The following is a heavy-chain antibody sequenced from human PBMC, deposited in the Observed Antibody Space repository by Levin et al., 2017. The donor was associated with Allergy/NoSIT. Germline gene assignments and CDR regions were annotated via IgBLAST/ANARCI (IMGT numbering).Heavy chain of an antibody. V-gene: IGHV1-69*06. J-gene: IGHJ4*02. CDR3: ARGSQMTTVTAGFDY. CDR1: GDTFSSYA. CDR2: IIPIFGTA. D-gene: IGHD4-17*01. Sequence: GASVKVSCKASGDTFSSYAISWVRQAPGQGLEWMGGIIPIFGTANYAQKFQGRVTITADKSTSTAYMELSSLRSEDTAVYYCARGSQMTTVTAGFDYWGQGTLVTVSS.